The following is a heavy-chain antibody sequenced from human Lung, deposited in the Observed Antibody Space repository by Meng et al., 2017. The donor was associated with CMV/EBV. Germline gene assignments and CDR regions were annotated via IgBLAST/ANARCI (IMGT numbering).Heavy chain of an antibody. Sequence: GGSLRLSCAASGFIFSNYWMTWVRQAPGKGLEWVANIKEDGSEKYYVDSVKGRFTISRDNAKNSLHLQMNSLRAEDTAVYYCARGTIVGGQGTLVIVSS. J-gene: IGHJ4*02. D-gene: IGHD3-10*01. V-gene: IGHV3-7*04. CDR1: GFIFSNYW. CDR3: ARGTIV. CDR2: IKEDGSEK.